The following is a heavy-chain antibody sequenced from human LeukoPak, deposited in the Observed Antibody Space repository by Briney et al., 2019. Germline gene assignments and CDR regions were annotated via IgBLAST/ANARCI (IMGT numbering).Heavy chain of an antibody. CDR1: GVSVSNNY. J-gene: IGHJ6*03. CDR2: IYSGGST. V-gene: IGHV3-53*01. D-gene: IGHD6-19*01. CDR3: ARGMKYSTGWYYMDV. Sequence: GGSLRLSCAASGVSVSNNYMNWVRQAPGKGLEWVSVIYSGGSTYYADSVKGRFTISRDNSKNTLYLQMNSLRAEDTAVYYRARGMKYSTGWYYMDVWGKGTTVTISS.